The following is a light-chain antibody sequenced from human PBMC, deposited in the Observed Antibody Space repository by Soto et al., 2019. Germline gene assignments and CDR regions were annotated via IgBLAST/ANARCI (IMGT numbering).Light chain of an antibody. CDR3: QQRSDWPIT. CDR1: QSVSNNY. V-gene: IGKV3D-20*02. CDR2: GAS. J-gene: IGKJ5*01. Sequence: IVLTQSPDALSLSPRERATLSCRASQSVSNNYLAWYQQKPGQAPRLLIYGASSRATGIPDRFSGSGSGTDFTLTITSLEPEDFAVYSCQQRSDWPITFGQGTRLEIK.